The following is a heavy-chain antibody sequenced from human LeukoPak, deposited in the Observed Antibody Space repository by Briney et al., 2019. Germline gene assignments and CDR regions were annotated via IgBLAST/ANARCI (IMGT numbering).Heavy chain of an antibody. CDR2: VYYSGTT. CDR3: ASLRPMIYCGGDCYSGDAYYFDY. D-gene: IGHD2-21*02. Sequence: PSETLSLTCTVSGGSINSDNYYWGWIRQPPGKGLEWIGTVYYSGTTYYNPSLESRVTISVDTSKNQFSLKLSSVTAADTAVYYCASLRPMIYCGGDCYSGDAYYFDYWGQGTLVTVSS. J-gene: IGHJ4*02. V-gene: IGHV4-39*07. CDR1: GGSINSDNYY.